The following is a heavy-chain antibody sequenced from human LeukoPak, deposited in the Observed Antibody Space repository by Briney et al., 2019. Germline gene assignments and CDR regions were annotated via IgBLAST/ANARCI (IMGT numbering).Heavy chain of an antibody. CDR3: ARVGTSYGFNWFDP. D-gene: IGHD5-18*01. J-gene: IGHJ5*02. V-gene: IGHV1-2*02. CDR2: INPNSGGT. Sequence: ASVKVSCKASGYTFTGYYMHWVRQAPGQGLEWMGWINPNSGGTNYAQKFQGRVTMTRDTSISTAYMELSRLRSDDTAVYYCARVGTSYGFNWFDPWGQGTLVTVSP. CDR1: GYTFTGYY.